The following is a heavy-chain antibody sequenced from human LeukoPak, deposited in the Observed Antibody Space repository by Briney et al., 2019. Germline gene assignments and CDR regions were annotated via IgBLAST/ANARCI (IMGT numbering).Heavy chain of an antibody. D-gene: IGHD3-22*01. CDR1: GYSFTSYW. J-gene: IGHJ4*02. Sequence: GESLKISCKGSGYSFTSYWIGWVRQMPGKGLEWMGIIYPGDSDTGYSPSFQGQVTISADKSISTAYLQWSSLKASDTAMYYCARGSLGSSGYPYYFDYWGQGTLVTVSS. CDR2: IYPGDSDT. V-gene: IGHV5-51*01. CDR3: ARGSLGSSGYPYYFDY.